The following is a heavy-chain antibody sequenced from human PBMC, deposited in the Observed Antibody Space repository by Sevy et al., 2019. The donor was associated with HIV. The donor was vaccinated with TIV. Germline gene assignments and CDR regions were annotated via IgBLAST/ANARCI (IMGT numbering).Heavy chain of an antibody. D-gene: IGHD6-13*01. Sequence: GGSLRLSCAASGFSLDSYWMSWVRQTPGKGLEWGANIKQDGSVTYYVDSVRGRFTIARDNARNLVYLQMNSLRVEDTALYYCVRAVAAHDSFWGQGTLVTVSS. CDR3: VRAVAAHDSF. CDR1: GFSLDSYW. V-gene: IGHV3-7*01. CDR2: IKQDGSVT. J-gene: IGHJ4*02.